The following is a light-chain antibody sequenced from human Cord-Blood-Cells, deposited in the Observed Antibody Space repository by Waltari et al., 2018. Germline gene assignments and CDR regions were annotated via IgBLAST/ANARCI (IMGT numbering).Light chain of an antibody. J-gene: IGKJ2*01. V-gene: IGKV1-39*01. CDR2: AAS. CDR3: QQSYSTPLYT. CDR1: QSISRY. Sequence: DSQMTQSPSSLSASVGDRVTIPRRASQSISRYLNWYQQKPGKAPKLLIYAASSLQRGVPSRFSGSGSGTDFTLTISSRQPEDLATYYCQQSYSTPLYTFGQGTKLEIK.